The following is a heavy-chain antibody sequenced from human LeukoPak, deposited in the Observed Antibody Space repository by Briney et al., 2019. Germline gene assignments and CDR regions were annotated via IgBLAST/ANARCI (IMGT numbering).Heavy chain of an antibody. CDR3: VKVRGDIGVEMDFNGMDV. CDR2: IGETGSPT. V-gene: IGHV3-23*01. J-gene: IGHJ6*04. CDR1: GFTFTSYP. Sequence: GGSLRLSCAASGFTFTSYPMGWVRQAPGKRLEWVSAIGETGSPTYYADSVKGRFTISRDNSKKMVYLQMNSLGPDDTALYYCVKVRGDIGVEMDFNGMDVWGKGTMVTVSS. D-gene: IGHD2-2*01.